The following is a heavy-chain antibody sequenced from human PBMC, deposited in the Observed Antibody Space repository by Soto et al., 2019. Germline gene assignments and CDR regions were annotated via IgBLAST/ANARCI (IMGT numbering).Heavy chain of an antibody. V-gene: IGHV3-48*01. CDR1: GFTFSSYS. D-gene: IGHD4-17*01. Sequence: EVQLVESGGGLVQPGGSLRLSCAASGFTFSSYSMNWFRQAPGKGLEWVSYISSSSSTIYYADSVKGQFTISRDNAKNRLYLQMNSLRAEDTAEYDGATEADYVNGFAPWGQGTLVTFSS. CDR3: ATEADYVNGFAP. CDR2: ISSSSSTI. J-gene: IGHJ5*02.